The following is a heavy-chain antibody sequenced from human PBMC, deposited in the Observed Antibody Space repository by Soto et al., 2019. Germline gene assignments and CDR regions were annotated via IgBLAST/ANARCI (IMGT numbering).Heavy chain of an antibody. V-gene: IGHV3-23*01. Sequence: GGSLRLSCAASRFSFSSNAMSWVRQAPGKGLEWVSTISGNGDSTYYADSVKGRFTISRDNSKNTMYLQMNSLRAEDTAVYYCAKRNGGWYGYFDYWGQGTLVTVSS. D-gene: IGHD6-19*01. CDR2: ISGNGDST. J-gene: IGHJ4*02. CDR3: AKRNGGWYGYFDY. CDR1: RFSFSSNA.